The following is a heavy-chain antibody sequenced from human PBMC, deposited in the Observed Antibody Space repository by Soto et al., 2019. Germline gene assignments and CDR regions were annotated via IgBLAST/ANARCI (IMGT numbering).Heavy chain of an antibody. V-gene: IGHV3-30*18. CDR2: ISHDGGNT. CDR3: AKAGGVLSLPCEP. J-gene: IGHJ5*02. CDR1: GLTFSNFG. Sequence: QVQLVESGGGLVQPGRSLRLSCAASGLTFSNFGMHWVRQAPDKGLEWVAVISHDGGNTYYADSVRGRFTVSRDNSKNTLYLQMNSLTDEDTAVYYCAKAGGVLSLPCEPWGQGTLVTVSS. D-gene: IGHD2-15*01.